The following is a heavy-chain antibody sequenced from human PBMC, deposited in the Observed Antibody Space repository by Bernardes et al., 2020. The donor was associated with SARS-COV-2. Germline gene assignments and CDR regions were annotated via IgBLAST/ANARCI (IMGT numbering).Heavy chain of an antibody. Sequence: TLSLTCTVSGGSISSYYWSWIRQPPGKGLEWIGYIYYSGSTNYNPSLKSRVTISVDTSKNQFSLKLSSVTAADTAVYYCASWGFPSTYGDYEPPLGLDWGQGTLVTVSS. V-gene: IGHV4-59*08. D-gene: IGHD4-17*01. CDR1: GGSISSYY. CDR2: IYYSGST. J-gene: IGHJ4*02. CDR3: ASWGFPSTYGDYEPPLGLD.